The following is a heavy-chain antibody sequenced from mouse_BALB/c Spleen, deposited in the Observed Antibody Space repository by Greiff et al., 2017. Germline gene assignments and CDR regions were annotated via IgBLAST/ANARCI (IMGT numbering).Heavy chain of an antibody. Sequence: EVQGVESGGGLVQPGGSRKLSCAASGFTFSSFGMHWVRQAPEKGLEWVAYISSGSSTIYYADTVKGRFTISRDNPKNTLFLQMTSLRSEDTAMYYCARSGITTVVARAMDYWGQGTSVTVSS. CDR1: GFTFSSFG. CDR2: ISSGSSTI. D-gene: IGHD1-1*01. V-gene: IGHV5-17*02. CDR3: ARSGITTVVARAMDY. J-gene: IGHJ4*01.